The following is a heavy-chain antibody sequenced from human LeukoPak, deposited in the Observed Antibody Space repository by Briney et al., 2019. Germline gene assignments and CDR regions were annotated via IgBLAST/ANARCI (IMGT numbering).Heavy chain of an antibody. CDR2: IYYSGST. CDR3: ARVRTTATNTLPLYGENYYYYGMDV. CDR1: GGSISSYY. J-gene: IGHJ6*02. Sequence: PSETLSLTCTVSGGSISSYYWSWIRQPPGKGLEWIGYIYYSGSTNYNPSLKSRVTISVDTSKNQFSLKLSSVTAADTAVYYCARVRTTATNTLPLYGENYYYYGMDVWGQGTTVTVSS. V-gene: IGHV4-59*01. D-gene: IGHD4-17*01.